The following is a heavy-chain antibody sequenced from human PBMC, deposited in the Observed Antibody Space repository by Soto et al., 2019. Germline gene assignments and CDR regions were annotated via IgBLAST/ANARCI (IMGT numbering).Heavy chain of an antibody. V-gene: IGHV4-31*02. J-gene: IGHJ6*02. CDR3: ARGGRRSPGMDV. CDR2: IYYSGST. Sequence: QVQLQESGPGLVKPSQTLSLPWTVSGGSISSGGYYWSWIRQHPGKGLEWIGYIYYSGSTYYNPALKSRVTISVDTSKNQFSLKLSSVTAADTAVYYCARGGRRSPGMDVWGQGTTVTVSS. CDR1: GGSISSGGYY.